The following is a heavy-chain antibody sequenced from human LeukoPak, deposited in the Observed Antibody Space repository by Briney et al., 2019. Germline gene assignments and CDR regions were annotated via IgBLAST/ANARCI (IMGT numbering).Heavy chain of an antibody. Sequence: PGRPLRLSCAPSGFTFSSYGMHWVRQAPDKGLGWVAVIWYDGSNKYYAASVKGRFTISRDNSQHTPYLQRNSLRAEHTAVYYCARESGSGSSFDYWGQGTLVTVSS. V-gene: IGHV3-33*01. CDR2: IWYDGSNK. J-gene: IGHJ4*02. D-gene: IGHD3-10*01. CDR3: ARESGSGSSFDY. CDR1: GFTFSSYG.